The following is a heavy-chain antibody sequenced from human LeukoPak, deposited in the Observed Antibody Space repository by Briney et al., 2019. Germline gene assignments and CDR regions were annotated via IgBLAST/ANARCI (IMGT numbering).Heavy chain of an antibody. D-gene: IGHD2-2*01. CDR3: AKDRGGRQLLYFDY. CDR1: GFTFSSYG. V-gene: IGHV3-30*02. CDR2: IRYDGSNK. Sequence: GGSLRLSCAASGFTFSSYGMHWVRQAPGKGLEWGAFIRYDGSNKYYADSVKGRFTISRDNSKNTLYLQMNSLRAEDTAVYYCAKDRGGRQLLYFDYWGQGTLVTVSS. J-gene: IGHJ4*02.